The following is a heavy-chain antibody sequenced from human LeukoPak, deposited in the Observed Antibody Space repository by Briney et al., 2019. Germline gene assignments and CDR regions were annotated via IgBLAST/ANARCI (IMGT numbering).Heavy chain of an antibody. CDR1: GFTFSSYW. CDR3: ASVSGSYFFDWFDP. J-gene: IGHJ5*02. D-gene: IGHD3-10*01. V-gene: IGHV3-7*01. CDR2: IKQDGSEK. Sequence: PGGSLRLSCAASGFTFSSYWMSWVRQAPGPGLERVANIKQDGSEKYYVDSVQGRLTISRDNTKNSLYLQRSSLRAEDTAVYYCASVSGSYFFDWFDPWGQGTLVTVSS.